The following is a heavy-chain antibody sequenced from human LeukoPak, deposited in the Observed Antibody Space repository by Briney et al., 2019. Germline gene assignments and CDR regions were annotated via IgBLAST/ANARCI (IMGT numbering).Heavy chain of an antibody. CDR3: ARVGGDVQLVRRERWTFDV. V-gene: IGHV4-59*01. J-gene: IGHJ3*01. CDR2: IYDSGNT. D-gene: IGHD1-1*01. CDR1: GGSISSYH. Sequence: SETLSLTCTVSGGSISSYHWRWSRQPPGKGLEWIGYIYDSGNTNYNPSLKSRVTISVDTSKNQFSLKLTSVTAADTAIYYCARVGGDVQLVRRERWTFDVWGQGTMVTVSS.